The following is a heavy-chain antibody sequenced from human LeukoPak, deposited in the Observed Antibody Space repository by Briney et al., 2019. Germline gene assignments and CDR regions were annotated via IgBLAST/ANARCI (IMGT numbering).Heavy chain of an antibody. CDR3: ARLSIAARPSGHYYGMDV. CDR2: SSAYNGET. CDR1: GYSFTSFG. J-gene: IGHJ6*02. D-gene: IGHD6-6*01. Sequence: ASVKVSCKASGYSFTSFGISWVRQVPGQGLEWMGWSSAYNGETNYVQKFQGRVTMTRNTSISTAYMELSSLRSEDTAAYYCARLSIAARPSGHYYGMDVWGQGTTVTVSS. V-gene: IGHV1-18*01.